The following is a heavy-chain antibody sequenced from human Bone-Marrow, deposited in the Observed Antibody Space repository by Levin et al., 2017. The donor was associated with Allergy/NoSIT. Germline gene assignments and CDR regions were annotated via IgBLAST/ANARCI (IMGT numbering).Heavy chain of an antibody. Sequence: GESLKISCKASGYTFDNFGITWVRQAPGQGLEWMGWISSYNGGTKYSQKFQGRVTMTTDTPTSTVHMELRSLTSDDTAVYFCSRLGLWFGEPSNYWGQGTLVTVSS. CDR3: SRLGLWFGEPSNY. J-gene: IGHJ4*02. D-gene: IGHD3-10*01. V-gene: IGHV1-18*01. CDR1: GYTFDNFG. CDR2: ISSYNGGT.